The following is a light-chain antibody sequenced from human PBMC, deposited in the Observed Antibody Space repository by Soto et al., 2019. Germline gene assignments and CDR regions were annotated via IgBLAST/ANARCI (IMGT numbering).Light chain of an antibody. CDR1: QSVSYN. V-gene: IGKV3-15*01. CDR3: QQYNNWPRT. J-gene: IGKJ1*01. Sequence: EIVMTQSPATLSVSPGERATLSFRASQSVSYNLAWYQQQPGQAPRLLIYGASTRATGIPARFSGSGSGTEFTLTISSLQSEDFAVYYCQQYNNWPRTFGQGTKVDI. CDR2: GAS.